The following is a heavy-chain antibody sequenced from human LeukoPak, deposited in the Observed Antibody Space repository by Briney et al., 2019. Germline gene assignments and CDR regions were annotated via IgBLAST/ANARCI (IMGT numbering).Heavy chain of an antibody. J-gene: IGHJ3*01. V-gene: IGHV3-7*04. CDR3: AREVPGVMVAFDL. CDR1: GFSFSPYW. Sequence: PGGSLRLSCAGSGFSFSPYWMSWVRQAPGKGLEWLANIEKHGSDKYYVDSVKGRFTISRDNAKNSLSLRMDSLRAEDTAVYYCAREVPGVMVAFDLWGQGTMVTVSP. CDR2: IEKHGSDK. D-gene: IGHD2-2*01.